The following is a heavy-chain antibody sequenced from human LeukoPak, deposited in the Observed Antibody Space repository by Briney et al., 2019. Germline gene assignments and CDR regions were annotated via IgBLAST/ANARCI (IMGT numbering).Heavy chain of an antibody. V-gene: IGHV3-7*01. CDR1: GFTFSSYW. J-gene: IGHJ4*02. D-gene: IGHD6-19*01. CDR3: ARDRGSSGWYEFDY. Sequence: GGSLRLSCAASGFTFSSYWMSWVRQAPGKGLEWVANIKQDGSEKYYVDSVKGRFTISRDNAKNSLYLQMNSLRAEDTAVYYCARDRGSSGWYEFDYWGQGTLVTVSS. CDR2: IKQDGSEK.